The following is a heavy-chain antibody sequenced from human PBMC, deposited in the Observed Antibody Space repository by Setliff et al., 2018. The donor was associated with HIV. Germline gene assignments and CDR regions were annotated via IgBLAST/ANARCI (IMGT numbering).Heavy chain of an antibody. CDR2: IRSKAYGGTT. CDR1: GYSISSGYY. J-gene: IGHJ6*02. D-gene: IGHD6-13*01. Sequence: LSLTCAVSGYSISSGYYWGWIRQPPGKGLEWVGFIRSKAYGGTTEYAASVKGRFTISRDDSKSIAYLQMNSLRAEDTAVYYCASHHSADIYYSYYGMDVWGQGTTVTVSS. V-gene: IGHV3-49*03. CDR3: ASHHSADIYYSYYGMDV.